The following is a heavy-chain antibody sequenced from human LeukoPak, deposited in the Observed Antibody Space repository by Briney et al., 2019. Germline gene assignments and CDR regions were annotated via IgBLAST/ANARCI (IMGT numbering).Heavy chain of an antibody. D-gene: IGHD3-3*01. J-gene: IGHJ5*02. V-gene: IGHV1-2*02. CDR1: GYTFTSYY. CDR2: INPHSGGT. CDR3: AKDTAVAYGVWSVQYNWFDP. Sequence: GASVKVSCKASGYTFTSYYMHWVRQAPGRGLEWVGWINPHSGGTNYAQKSQGRVTMPRDTSISTAYMELSRLRSDDTAVYYCAKDTAVAYGVWSVQYNWFDPWGQGTLVTVSS.